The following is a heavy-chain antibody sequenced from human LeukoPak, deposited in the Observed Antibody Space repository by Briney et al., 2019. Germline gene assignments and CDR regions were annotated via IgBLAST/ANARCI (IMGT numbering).Heavy chain of an antibody. Sequence: TGGSLRLSCAASGFTFSSNAMSWVRQAPGKGLERVSAISGSGGSTYYADSVKGRFTISRDNSKSTLNLQMNSLRVEDTAVYYCAKDPRASSAYYYDRLGYWGQGTLVTVSS. CDR3: AKDPRASSAYYYDRLGY. CDR2: ISGSGGST. V-gene: IGHV3-23*01. J-gene: IGHJ4*02. D-gene: IGHD3-22*01. CDR1: GFTFSSNA.